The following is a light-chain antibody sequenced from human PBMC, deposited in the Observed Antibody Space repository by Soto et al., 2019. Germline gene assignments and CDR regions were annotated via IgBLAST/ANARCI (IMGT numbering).Light chain of an antibody. J-gene: IGLJ1*01. V-gene: IGLV2-14*01. CDR3: SSYTSSSTYV. CDR1: SSDVGGHNY. Sequence: QSALTQPASVSGSPGQSITISCTGTSSDVGGHNYVSWYQQHPGKAPKLMIYEVSYRPSGVSNRFSGSKSGSTASLTISGLQAEDEADYYCSSYTSSSTYVFGTGTKVAVL. CDR2: EVS.